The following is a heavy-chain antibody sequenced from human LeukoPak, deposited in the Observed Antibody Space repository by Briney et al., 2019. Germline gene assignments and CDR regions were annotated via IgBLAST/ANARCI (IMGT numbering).Heavy chain of an antibody. J-gene: IGHJ4*02. CDR2: ISDNGLST. V-gene: IGHV3-23*01. D-gene: IGHD3-22*01. CDR3: AKGDYYDSRIYFDY. CDR1: GFTFSSYA. Sequence: GGSLRLSCAASGFTFSSYAMSWVRQAPGKGLEWVSAISDNGLSTYYADSVKGRFTISRDNSRNSLYLQMNSLRAEDTAVYYCAKGDYYDSRIYFDYWGQGTLVTVSS.